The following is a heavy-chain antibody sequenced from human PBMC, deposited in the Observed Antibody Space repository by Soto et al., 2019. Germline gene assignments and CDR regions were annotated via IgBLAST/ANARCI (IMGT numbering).Heavy chain of an antibody. V-gene: IGHV4-34*01. CDR3: ARDRIAGVTTD. CDR2: SNHVGST. Sequence: QVQLQQWGAGLLKPSETLSLTCAVYGGSFSGYYWSWIRQPPAKGLGWIGESNHVGSTNYHPSLKSQVSMSVDPSKNQFSLRLTSVTAADTAVYCCARDRIAGVTTDWGQGTLVIVSS. D-gene: IGHD5-18*01. J-gene: IGHJ4*02. CDR1: GGSFSGYY.